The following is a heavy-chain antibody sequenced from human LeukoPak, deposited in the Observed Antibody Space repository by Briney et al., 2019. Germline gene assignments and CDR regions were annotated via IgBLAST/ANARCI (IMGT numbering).Heavy chain of an antibody. D-gene: IGHD3-22*01. CDR3: VTEDNSGYSDYFDY. Sequence: GGSLRLSCAASGFTFSRYEMNWVRQAPGKGLEWISYISSSGSTIYYAESVKGRFTISRDNAKNSLYLQMNSLRVKDTAVYYCVTEDNSGYSDYFDYWGQGTLVTVSS. V-gene: IGHV3-48*03. CDR1: GFTFSRYE. CDR2: ISSSGSTI. J-gene: IGHJ4*02.